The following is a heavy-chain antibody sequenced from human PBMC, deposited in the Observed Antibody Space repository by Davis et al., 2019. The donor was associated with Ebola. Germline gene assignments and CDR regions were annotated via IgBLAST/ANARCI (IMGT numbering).Heavy chain of an antibody. J-gene: IGHJ4*02. D-gene: IGHD6-19*01. CDR2: ISKDGGTK. CDR1: GFSFSAYD. CDR3: ARDWMWLVDY. V-gene: IGHV3-30*04. Sequence: PGGSLRLSCAASGFSFSAYDMHWVRQAPGKGMEWVTYISKDGGTKYYAASVKGRFTISRDNSKDTVYLQMDSLRTEDTAVYYCARDWMWLVDYWGQGILVIVSS.